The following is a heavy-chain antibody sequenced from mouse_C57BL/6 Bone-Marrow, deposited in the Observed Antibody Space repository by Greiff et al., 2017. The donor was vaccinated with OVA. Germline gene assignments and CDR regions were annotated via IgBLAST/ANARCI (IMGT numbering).Heavy chain of an antibody. J-gene: IGHJ1*03. CDR2: IYPRSGNT. CDR1: GYTFTSYG. D-gene: IGHD1-1*01. V-gene: IGHV1-81*01. CDR3: ASGPTVASYFDV. Sequence: QVQLKESGAELARPGASVKLSCKASGYTFTSYGISWVKQRTGQGLEWIGEIYPRSGNTYYNEKFKGKATLTADKSSSTAYMELRSLTSEDSAVYFCASGPTVASYFDVWGTGTTVTVSS.